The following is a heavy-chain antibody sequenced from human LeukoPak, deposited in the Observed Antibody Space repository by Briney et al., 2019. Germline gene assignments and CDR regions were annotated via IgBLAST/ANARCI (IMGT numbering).Heavy chain of an antibody. CDR1: GYTFSDYY. J-gene: IGHJ5*02. Sequence: GASVKVSCKASGYTFSDYYMYWVRQAPGQGLEWMGWINPNSGGTNYAQKFQGRVTMTRDTSISTAYMELSRLRSDDTAVYYCAREMVPHVVLRYFDWSNWFDPWGQGTLVTVSS. D-gene: IGHD3-9*01. CDR2: INPNSGGT. V-gene: IGHV1-2*02. CDR3: AREMVPHVVLRYFDWSNWFDP.